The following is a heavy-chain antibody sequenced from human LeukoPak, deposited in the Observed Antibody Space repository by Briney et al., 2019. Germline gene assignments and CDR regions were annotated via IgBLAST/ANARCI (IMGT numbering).Heavy chain of an antibody. CDR2: ISAYNGNT. CDR1: GYTFTSYG. Sequence: ASVKVSCKASGYTFTSYGISWVRQAPGQGLEWMGWISAYNGNTNYAQKLQGRVTMTTDTSTSTAYMELRSLRSDDTAVYYYARDPTSFVDTAMVTDYWGQGTLVTVSS. V-gene: IGHV1-18*01. D-gene: IGHD5-18*01. J-gene: IGHJ4*02. CDR3: ARDPTSFVDTAMVTDY.